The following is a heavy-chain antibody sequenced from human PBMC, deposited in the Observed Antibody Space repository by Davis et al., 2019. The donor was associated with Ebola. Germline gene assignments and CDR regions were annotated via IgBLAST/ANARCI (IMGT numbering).Heavy chain of an antibody. CDR2: IDHSGST. D-gene: IGHD5-24*01. Sequence: SETLSLTCAVYGGSFSGYYWSWIRQAPRKGLEWIGEIDHSGSTNYNPSLKSRLTISVDTSKNQFSLEVRSVTAADTAFYYCVRGSDAYKTGYWGQGTLVTVSS. J-gene: IGHJ4*02. CDR3: VRGSDAYKTGY. CDR1: GGSFSGYY. V-gene: IGHV4-34*01.